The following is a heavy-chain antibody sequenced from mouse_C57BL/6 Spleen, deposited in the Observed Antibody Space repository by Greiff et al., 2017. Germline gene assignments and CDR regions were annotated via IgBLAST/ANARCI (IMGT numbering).Heavy chain of an antibody. J-gene: IGHJ2*01. V-gene: IGHV5-4*03. CDR2: ISDGGSYT. CDR3: AREGGYFFDY. CDR1: GFTFSSYA. Sequence: EVMLVESGGGLVKPGGSLKLSCAASGFTFSSYAMSWVRQTPGKRLEWVATISDGGSYTYYPDNVKGRFTISRDNAKNNLYLQIGHLKSEDTAMYYCAREGGYFFDYWGQGTTLTVSS.